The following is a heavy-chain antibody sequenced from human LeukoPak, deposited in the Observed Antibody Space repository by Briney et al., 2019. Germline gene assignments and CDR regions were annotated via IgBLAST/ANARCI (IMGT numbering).Heavy chain of an antibody. D-gene: IGHD3-3*01. CDR2: IYHSGNT. CDR3: ARGGTRITIVGVVINDFDY. J-gene: IGHJ4*02. V-gene: IGHV4-30-4*08. Sequence: SETLSLTCTVSGGSISSGDYYWSWIRQPPGKGLEWIGYIYHSGNTYYNPSLKSRLTISVDTPRNQFSLKLRSVTGADTAVYYCARGGTRITIVGVVINDFDYWGQGTLVTVSS. CDR1: GGSISSGDYY.